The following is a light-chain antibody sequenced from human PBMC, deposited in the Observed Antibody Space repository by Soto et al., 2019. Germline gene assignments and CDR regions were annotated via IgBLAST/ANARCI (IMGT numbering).Light chain of an antibody. J-gene: IGLJ1*01. CDR3: RKDTTVSTYV. V-gene: IGLV2-14*01. CDR1: SSDVGGYNY. CDR2: DGR. Sequence: SVVTQPASVSGSPEQSITISCTGTSSDVGGYNYVSWYQQHAGKAPKLMIYDGRNRPSGVSNRCSGSKYVKTASLTISELQAEDEADYYCRKDTTVSTYVFANGPRVTGL.